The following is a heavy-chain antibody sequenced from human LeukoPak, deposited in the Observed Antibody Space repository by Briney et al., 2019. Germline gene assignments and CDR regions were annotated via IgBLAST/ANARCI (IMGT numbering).Heavy chain of an antibody. D-gene: IGHD3-10*01. V-gene: IGHV4-31*03. CDR2: IYYSGST. Sequence: SQTLSLTCTVSGGSISSGGYYWSWIRQHPGKGLEWIGYIYYSGSTYYNPSLKSRVTISVDTSKNQFSLKLSSVTAADTAVYYCARGSYGSGSYLPNDAFGIWGQGTMVTVSS. J-gene: IGHJ3*02. CDR1: GGSISSGGYY. CDR3: ARGSYGSGSYLPNDAFGI.